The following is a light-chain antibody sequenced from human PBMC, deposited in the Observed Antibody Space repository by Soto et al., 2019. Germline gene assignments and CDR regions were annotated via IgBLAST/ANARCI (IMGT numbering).Light chain of an antibody. CDR3: QQYNNWPPDRT. CDR1: QSVGRN. J-gene: IGKJ1*01. Sequence: EIVMTQSPATLSVSPGERATLSCRASQSVGRNLAWYQLKPGQAPRLLIYGASTRATGIPARFSGSGSGTDFTLTISSLQSEDFAIYFCQQYNNWPPDRTFGQGTKVESK. CDR2: GAS. V-gene: IGKV3-15*01.